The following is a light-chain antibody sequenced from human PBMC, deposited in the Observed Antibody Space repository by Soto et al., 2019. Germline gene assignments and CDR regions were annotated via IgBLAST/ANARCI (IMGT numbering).Light chain of an antibody. CDR1: QGISSY. CDR3: QQYYSYRWT. CDR2: AAS. V-gene: IGKV1-8*01. Sequence: IRMTQSPSSLSASTGDRVTITCRASQGISSYLAWYQQKPGKAPKLLIYAASTLQSGVPSRFSGSGSGTDFTLTISCLQSEDFATYYCQQYYSYRWTFGQGTKVEIK. J-gene: IGKJ1*01.